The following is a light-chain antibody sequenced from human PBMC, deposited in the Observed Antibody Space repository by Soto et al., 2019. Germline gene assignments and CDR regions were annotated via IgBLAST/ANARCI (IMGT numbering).Light chain of an antibody. J-gene: IGLJ2*01. CDR2: DVS. Sequence: QSALTQPASVSGSPGQAITISCTGTSSDVGGYNYVSWYQQHPGKAPKLMIYDVSNRPSWVSNRFSGSKSGNTASLTISGLQAEDEADYYCSSYTHSGSLVFGGGTKLTVL. CDR1: SSDVGGYNY. V-gene: IGLV2-14*01. CDR3: SSYTHSGSLV.